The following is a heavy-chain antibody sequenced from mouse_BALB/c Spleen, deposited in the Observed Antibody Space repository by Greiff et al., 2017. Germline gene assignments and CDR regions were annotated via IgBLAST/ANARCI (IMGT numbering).Heavy chain of an antibody. CDR3: ASEGNLVAY. D-gene: IGHD2-1*01. V-gene: IGHV1S41*01. Sequence: DLVKPGASVKLSCKASGYTFTSYWINWIKQRPGQGLEWIGRIAPGSGSTYYNEMFKGKATLTVDTSSSTAYIQLSSLSSEDSAVYFCASEGNLVAYWGQGTLVTVAA. J-gene: IGHJ3*01. CDR1: GYTFTSYW. CDR2: IAPGSGST.